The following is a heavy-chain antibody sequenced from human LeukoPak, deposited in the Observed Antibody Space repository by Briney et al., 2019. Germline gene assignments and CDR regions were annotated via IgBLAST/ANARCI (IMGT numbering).Heavy chain of an antibody. Sequence: PGGSLRLSCAASGFTFSSYWMSWVRQAPGKGLEWVANIKQDGSEKYYVDSVKGRFTISRDNAKNSLYLQMNSLRAEDTAVYYCARVVPPHRDIAYYMDVWGKGTTVTVSS. CDR1: GFTFSSYW. V-gene: IGHV3-7*01. J-gene: IGHJ6*03. CDR3: ARVVPPHRDIAYYMDV. CDR2: IKQDGSEK. D-gene: IGHD2-15*01.